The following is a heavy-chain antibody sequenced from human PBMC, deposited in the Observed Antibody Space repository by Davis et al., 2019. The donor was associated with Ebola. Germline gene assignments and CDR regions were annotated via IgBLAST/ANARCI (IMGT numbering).Heavy chain of an antibody. CDR2: ISDSGSAA. CDR3: VPGTWI. D-gene: IGHD5-18*01. J-gene: IGHJ4*02. CDR1: GFTFNEYE. Sequence: GESLKISCVASGFTFNEYEMNWVRQTPEKGLEWISYISDSGSAAYYIDSVKGRFTISRDNAKNSLYLQMNTLRVEDTAIYYCVPGTWIRGQGTLVTVSS. V-gene: IGHV3-48*03.